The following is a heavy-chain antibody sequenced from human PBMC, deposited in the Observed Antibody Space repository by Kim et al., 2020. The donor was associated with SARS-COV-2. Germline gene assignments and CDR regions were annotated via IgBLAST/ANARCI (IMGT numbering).Heavy chain of an antibody. CDR3: ARVPDQDYDSSGYYT. Sequence: QRVQGRVTITADESTSTAYMELSSLRSEDTAVYYCARVPDQDYDSSGYYTWGQGTLVTVSS. D-gene: IGHD3-22*01. V-gene: IGHV1-69*01. J-gene: IGHJ5*02.